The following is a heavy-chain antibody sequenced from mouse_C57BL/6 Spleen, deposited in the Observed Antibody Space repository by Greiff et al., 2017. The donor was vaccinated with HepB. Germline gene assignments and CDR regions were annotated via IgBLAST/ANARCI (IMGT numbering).Heavy chain of an antibody. Sequence: EVKLVESGGGLVKPGGSLKLSCAASGFTFSSYAMSWVRQTPEKRLEWVATISDGGSYTYYPDNVKGRFTISRDNAKNNLYLQMSHLKSEDTAMYYCAREGSTARTGAYWGQGTLVTVSA. D-gene: IGHD1-2*01. J-gene: IGHJ3*01. V-gene: IGHV5-4*01. CDR3: AREGSTARTGAY. CDR2: ISDGGSYT. CDR1: GFTFSSYA.